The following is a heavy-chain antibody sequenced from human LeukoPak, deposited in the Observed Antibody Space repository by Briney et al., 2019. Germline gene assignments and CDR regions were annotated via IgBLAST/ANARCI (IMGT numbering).Heavy chain of an antibody. D-gene: IGHD2-2*01. CDR1: GYTFTGSY. Sequence: GASVKVSCKTSGYTFTGSYLHWVRHVPGQGLEWMGWTNPSTGGTKSAQQFEGRVTMTRDTSNTTGYMELRSLRPDDTATYYCARGGAFCSITTCHEFDHWGQGTLVIVSS. CDR3: ARGGAFCSITTCHEFDH. V-gene: IGHV1-2*02. CDR2: TNPSTGGT. J-gene: IGHJ4*02.